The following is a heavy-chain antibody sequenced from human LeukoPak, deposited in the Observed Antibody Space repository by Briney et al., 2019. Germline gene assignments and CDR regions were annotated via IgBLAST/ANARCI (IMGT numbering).Heavy chain of an antibody. J-gene: IGHJ6*02. CDR3: ARGMNTVTAYYYGMGV. CDR2: SYPGDSDT. Sequence: GASLQISCECSGSLFTSYWIGWGRPLPGEGLEGMGISYPGDSDTRYSPSLQGQVTISANKSISTAYLQWSSLKASDTAMYYCARGMNTVTAYYYGMGVWGQGTTGTVS. D-gene: IGHD4-17*01. CDR1: GSLFTSYW. V-gene: IGHV5-51*01.